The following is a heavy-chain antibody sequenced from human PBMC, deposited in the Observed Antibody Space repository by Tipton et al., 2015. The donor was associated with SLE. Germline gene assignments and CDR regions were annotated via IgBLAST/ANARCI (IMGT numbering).Heavy chain of an antibody. J-gene: IGHJ3*02. CDR3: ARVGEFYYDSSGYAFDI. CDR1: GDSISSYY. D-gene: IGHD3-22*01. Sequence: TLSLTCTISGDSISSYYWSWIRQPPGKGLEWIGYIYYSGSTNYNPSLKSRVTISVDTSKNQFSLKLSSVTAADTAVYYCARVGEFYYDSSGYAFDIWGQGTMVTVSS. V-gene: IGHV4-59*08. CDR2: IYYSGST.